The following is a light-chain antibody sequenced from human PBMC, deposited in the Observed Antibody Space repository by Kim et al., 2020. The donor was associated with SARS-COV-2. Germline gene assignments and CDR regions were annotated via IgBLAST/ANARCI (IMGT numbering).Light chain of an antibody. J-gene: IGLJ1*01. V-gene: IGLV3-9*01. Sequence: VSVALGQTARITCGGNNIGSKNVHWYQQKPGQAPVLVIYRDSNRPSGIPERFSGSNSGNTATLTISRAQAGDEADYYCQVWDSSIVFGTGTKVTVL. CDR2: RDS. CDR3: QVWDSSIV. CDR1: NIGSKN.